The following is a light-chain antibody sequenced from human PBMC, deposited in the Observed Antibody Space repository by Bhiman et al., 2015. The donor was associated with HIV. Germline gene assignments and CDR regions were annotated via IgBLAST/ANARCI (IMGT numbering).Light chain of an antibody. Sequence: SSELTQDPAVSVALGQTVSITCQGDSLRTSFATWYQQKPRQAPMLLIFDENNRPSGIPDRFSASRSGNTSSLTITGAQAEDEADYYCNSRDSSANHLVFGGGTRVTVL. CDR1: SLRTSF. CDR2: DEN. CDR3: NSRDSSANHLV. V-gene: IGLV3-19*01. J-gene: IGLJ2*01.